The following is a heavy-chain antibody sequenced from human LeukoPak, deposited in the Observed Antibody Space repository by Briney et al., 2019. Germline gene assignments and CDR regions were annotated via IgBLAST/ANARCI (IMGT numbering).Heavy chain of an antibody. CDR2: VNSNSKSI. Sequence: GGSLRLSCSASGFTFSDYPMNWVRQAPGKGLEWLSYVNSNSKSIYYTDSVKGRFTISRDNAKNSLFLQMNSLRAEDTAVYYCARPYYSSGWPIDYWGQGTLVTVSS. D-gene: IGHD6-19*01. V-gene: IGHV3-48*01. J-gene: IGHJ4*02. CDR3: ARPYYSSGWPIDY. CDR1: GFTFSDYP.